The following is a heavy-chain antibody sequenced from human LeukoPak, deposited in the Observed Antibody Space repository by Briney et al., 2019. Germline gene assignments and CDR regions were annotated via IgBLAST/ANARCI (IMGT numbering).Heavy chain of an antibody. D-gene: IGHD3-22*01. CDR3: ARARTPYYYDSSGYSCYFDY. CDR1: GDSISSGGYY. CDR2: IYHSGST. V-gene: IGHV4-30-2*01. Sequence: SETLSLTCTVSGDSISSGGYYWSWIRQPPGKGLEWIGYIYHSGSTYYNPSLKSRVTISVDRSKNQFSLKLSSVTAADTAVYYCARARTPYYYDSSGYSCYFDYWGQGTLVTVSS. J-gene: IGHJ4*02.